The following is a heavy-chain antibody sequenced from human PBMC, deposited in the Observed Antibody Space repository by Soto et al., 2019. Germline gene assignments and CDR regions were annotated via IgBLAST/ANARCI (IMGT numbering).Heavy chain of an antibody. V-gene: IGHV1-8*01. J-gene: IGHJ2*01. Sequence: GQGLEWMGWMNPNSGNTGYAQKFQGRVTMTRNTSISTAYMELSSLRSEDTAVYYCARGQNYDFCFSSRRRHTSCSLGLGIPAEPLFDL. CDR2: MNPNSGNT. D-gene: IGHD3-3*01. CDR3: ARGQNYDFCFSSRRRHTSCSLGLGIPAEPLFDL.